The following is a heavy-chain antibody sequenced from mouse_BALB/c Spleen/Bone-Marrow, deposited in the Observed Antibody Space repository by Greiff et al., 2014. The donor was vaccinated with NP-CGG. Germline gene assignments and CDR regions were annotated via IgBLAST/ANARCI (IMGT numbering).Heavy chain of an antibody. CDR3: ASYYYGSSSFAY. CDR1: GFSIKDTY. V-gene: IGHV14-3*02. D-gene: IGHD1-1*01. Sequence: VQLKESGSELVKPGASVKLSCTASGFSIKDTYMHWVKQRPEQGLEWIGRIDPANGNTKYDPKFQGKATITADTSSNTAYLQLSSLTSEDTAVYYCASYYYGSSSFAYWGQGTMVTVSA. J-gene: IGHJ3*01. CDR2: IDPANGNT.